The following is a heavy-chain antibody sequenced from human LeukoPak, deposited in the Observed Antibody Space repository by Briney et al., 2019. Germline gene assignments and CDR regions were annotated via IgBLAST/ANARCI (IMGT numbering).Heavy chain of an antibody. D-gene: IGHD1-26*01. V-gene: IGHV3-30*01. Sequence: GGSLRLSCAGSGFIFSSYAMHWVRQAPGKGLEWVAVISYDGNTRFYADSVKGRFTISRDNSKNTVFLQMNSLRAEDTAVYYCARELQIVGSSPLDYWGRGTLVTVSS. CDR2: ISYDGNTR. J-gene: IGHJ4*02. CDR1: GFIFSSYA. CDR3: ARELQIVGSSPLDY.